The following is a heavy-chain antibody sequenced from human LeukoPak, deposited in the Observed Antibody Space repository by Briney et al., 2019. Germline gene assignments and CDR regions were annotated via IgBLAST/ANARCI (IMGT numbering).Heavy chain of an antibody. CDR1: GFTFTTYG. CDR2: ISYDGSNK. J-gene: IGHJ4*02. D-gene: IGHD3-22*01. CDR3: AKDQLVGIVVCYFDY. Sequence: PGGTLRLSCAASGFTFTTYGMIWVRQAPGKGLEWVAVISYDGSNKYYADSVKGRFTISRDNSKNTLYLQMNSLRAEDTAVYYCAKDQLVGIVVCYFDYWGQGTLVTVSS. V-gene: IGHV3-30*18.